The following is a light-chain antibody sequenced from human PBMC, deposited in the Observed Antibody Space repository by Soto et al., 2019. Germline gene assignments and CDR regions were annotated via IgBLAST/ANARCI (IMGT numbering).Light chain of an antibody. J-gene: IGKJ2*02. Sequence: EIVMTQSPATLSVSPGERATLSCRASQSVSSNLAWYQQKPGQAPRLLIYGASTRATGIPARFSGSGSGTEFTLTITSLQSEDFAVYYCQQYNNWPPGTFGQGTKAEI. CDR2: GAS. CDR3: QQYNNWPPGT. V-gene: IGKV3D-15*01. CDR1: QSVSSN.